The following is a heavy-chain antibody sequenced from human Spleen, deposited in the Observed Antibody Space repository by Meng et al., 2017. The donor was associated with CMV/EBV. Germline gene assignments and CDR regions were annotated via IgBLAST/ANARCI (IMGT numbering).Heavy chain of an antibody. J-gene: IGHJ4*02. D-gene: IGHD6-19*01. CDR2: IYAGDSST. Sequence: GESLKISCAASGFTFSSYAMTWVRQAPGMGLEWVSIIYAGDSSTYYINSVKGRFTISRDNSKSTLYLQMNSLRAEDMAVYYCAKDWTPRGSGWRIDSWGQGTLVTVSS. V-gene: IGHV3-23*03. CDR1: GFTFSSYA. CDR3: AKDWTPRGSGWRIDS.